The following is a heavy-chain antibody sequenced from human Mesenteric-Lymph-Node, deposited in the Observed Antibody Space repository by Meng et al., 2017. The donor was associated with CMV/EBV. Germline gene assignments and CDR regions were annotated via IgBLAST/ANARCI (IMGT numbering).Heavy chain of an antibody. Sequence: GGPLRLSCAASGFTFSSYWMSWVRQAPGKGLEWVANIKQDGSEKYYVDSVKGRFTISRDNAKNSLYLQMNSLRAEDTAVYYCARDAPSYYDFWSGYYTGYYYGMDVWGQGTTVTVSS. V-gene: IGHV3-7*01. CDR3: ARDAPSYYDFWSGYYTGYYYGMDV. CDR2: IKQDGSEK. J-gene: IGHJ6*02. D-gene: IGHD3-3*01. CDR1: GFTFSSYW.